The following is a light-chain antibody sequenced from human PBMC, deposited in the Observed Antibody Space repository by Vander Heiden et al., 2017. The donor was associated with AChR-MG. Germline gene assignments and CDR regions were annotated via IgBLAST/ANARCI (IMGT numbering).Light chain of an antibody. V-gene: IGLV1-44*01. CDR3: AAWDDKLNSRV. CDR1: SSNVGSNS. Sequence: QSVLTQPPSASGTPGQRVTISCSGSSSNVGSNSVNWYQQLPGTAPNLLIYDKNERPSGVPDRFSGSKSGTSASLAISGLQSEDEADYYCAAWDDKLNSRVFGTGTKVTVL. CDR2: DKN. J-gene: IGLJ1*01.